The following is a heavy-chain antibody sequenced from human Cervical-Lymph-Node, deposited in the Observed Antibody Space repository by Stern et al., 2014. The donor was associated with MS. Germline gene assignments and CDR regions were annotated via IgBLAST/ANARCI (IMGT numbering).Heavy chain of an antibody. Sequence: EVQLVESGGGVAQPGGSLRLSCVVSGFTFNSYAMNWVRQAPGKGLIWVPSISGSGRSTYYTDSVKGRFTISRDNSKKTLYLQMNGLRVEDTAVYYCAKDHRIAAPGSTPFDSWGPGTLVTVSS. CDR1: GFTFNSYA. J-gene: IGHJ4*02. CDR2: ISGSGRST. CDR3: AKDHRIAAPGSTPFDS. V-gene: IGHV3-23*04. D-gene: IGHD6-13*01.